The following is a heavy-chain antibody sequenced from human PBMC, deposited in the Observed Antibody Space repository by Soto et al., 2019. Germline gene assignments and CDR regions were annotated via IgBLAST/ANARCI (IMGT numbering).Heavy chain of an antibody. CDR2: IYSGGST. Sequence: PGGSLRLSCAASGFTVSSNCMSWVRQAPGKGLEWVSVIYSGGSTYYADSVKGRFTISRDNSKNTLYLQMNSLRAEDTAVYYCARAPPNHPSVYYYYGMDVWGQGTTVTVSS. J-gene: IGHJ6*02. D-gene: IGHD7-27*01. CDR3: ARAPPNHPSVYYYYGMDV. CDR1: GFTVSSNC. V-gene: IGHV3-53*01.